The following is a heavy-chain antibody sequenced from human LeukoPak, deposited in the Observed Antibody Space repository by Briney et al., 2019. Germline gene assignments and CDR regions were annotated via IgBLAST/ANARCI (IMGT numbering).Heavy chain of an antibody. Sequence: GGSLRLSCAASGFTFSSYAMSWVRQAPGKGLEWVSAISGSGGSTYYADSVKGRFTISRDNSKNTLYLQMNSLRAEDTAVYYCAKDKAAGTTGPIGGYIDYWGQGTLVTVSS. CDR1: GFTFSSYA. CDR2: ISGSGGST. J-gene: IGHJ4*02. V-gene: IGHV3-23*01. CDR3: AKDKAAGTTGPIGGYIDY. D-gene: IGHD6-13*01.